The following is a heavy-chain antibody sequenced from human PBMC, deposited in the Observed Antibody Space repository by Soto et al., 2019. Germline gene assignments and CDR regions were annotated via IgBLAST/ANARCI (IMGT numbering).Heavy chain of an antibody. CDR1: GGSFSGYY. D-gene: IGHD5-18*01. V-gene: IGHV4-34*01. Sequence: SETLSLTCAVYGGSFSGYYWSWIRQPPGKGLEWIGEINHSGSTNYNPSLKSRVTISVDTSKNQFSLKLSSVTAADTAVYYCARIRRGYSYGYDYYYYGMDVWSQGTTVTVSS. J-gene: IGHJ6*02. CDR2: INHSGST. CDR3: ARIRRGYSYGYDYYYYGMDV.